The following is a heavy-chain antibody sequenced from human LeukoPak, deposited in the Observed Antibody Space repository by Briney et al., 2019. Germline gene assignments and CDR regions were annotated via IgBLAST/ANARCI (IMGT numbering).Heavy chain of an antibody. CDR2: IYSGGST. V-gene: IGHV3-53*01. J-gene: IGHJ3*02. CDR3: ARGLAAAGDAFDI. Sequence: PGGSLRLSCAASGFIVSSNYIGWVRQAPGKGLEWVSVIYSGGSTYYADSVKGRFTISRDNSKNTLYLQMNSLRAEDTAVYYCARGLAAAGDAFDIWGQGTMVTVSS. D-gene: IGHD6-13*01. CDR1: GFIVSSNY.